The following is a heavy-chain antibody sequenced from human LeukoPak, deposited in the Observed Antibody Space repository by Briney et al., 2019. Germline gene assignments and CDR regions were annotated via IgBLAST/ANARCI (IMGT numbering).Heavy chain of an antibody. CDR3: ASRESRYSIAASET. Sequence: SETPSLTCTVSGGSISSSSYYWGWIRQPPGKGLEWIGSIYYSGNTFYSPSLKSRVTISVDTSKNQFSLKLSSVTAADTAVYYCASRESRYSIAASETWGQGTLVTVSS. CDR2: IYYSGNT. V-gene: IGHV4-39*01. J-gene: IGHJ5*02. D-gene: IGHD6-13*01. CDR1: GGSISSSSYY.